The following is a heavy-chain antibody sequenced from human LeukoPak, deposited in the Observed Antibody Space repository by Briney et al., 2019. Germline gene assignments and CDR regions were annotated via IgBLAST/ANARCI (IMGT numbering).Heavy chain of an antibody. D-gene: IGHD5-12*01. CDR3: TTRVVATITLLDY. J-gene: IGHJ4*02. CDR2: IKSKTGGGTT. Sequence: GGSLRLSCVASGFPFSNYWMSWVRQAPGKGLEWVGRIKSKTGGGTTDYAAPVKGRFTISRDDSKNTLYLQMNSLKTEDTAVYYCTTRVVATITLLDYWGQGTLVTVSS. V-gene: IGHV3-15*01. CDR1: GFPFSNYW.